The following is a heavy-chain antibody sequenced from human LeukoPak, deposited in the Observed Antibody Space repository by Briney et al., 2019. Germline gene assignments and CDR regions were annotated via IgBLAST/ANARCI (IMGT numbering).Heavy chain of an antibody. D-gene: IGHD3-22*01. Sequence: GGSLRLSCAASGFTFSNYWMHWVRQAPGKGLVWVSRINTDGTSTAYADSVKGRFTISRDNAKNTLFLQLNSLRAEDTAVYYCAREMTTMIVDAFDIWGQGTMVTVSS. CDR3: AREMTTMIVDAFDI. J-gene: IGHJ3*02. V-gene: IGHV3-74*01. CDR1: GFTFSNYW. CDR2: INTDGTST.